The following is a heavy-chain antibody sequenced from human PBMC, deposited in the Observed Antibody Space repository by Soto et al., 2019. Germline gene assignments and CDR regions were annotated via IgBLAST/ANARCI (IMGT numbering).Heavy chain of an antibody. CDR3: AKNSAATIRVGFDY. D-gene: IGHD5-12*01. CDR1: GFTFATYT. J-gene: IGHJ4*02. V-gene: IGHV3-23*01. CDR2: ITGSDGRT. Sequence: EVQLLESGGGLVQPGGSRRLSCAASGFTFATYTMSWVRQTPGKGLAWVSAITGSDGRTYYADSVKGRFTISRDNSKNTLYLQMNSLGAEDTAVYYCAKNSAATIRVGFDYWGQGTLVTVSS.